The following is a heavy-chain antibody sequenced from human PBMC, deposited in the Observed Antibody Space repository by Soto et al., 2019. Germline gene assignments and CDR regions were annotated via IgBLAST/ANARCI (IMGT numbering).Heavy chain of an antibody. V-gene: IGHV4-59*08. CDR1: GGSISSYY. CDR3: ARHYGDYFDD. D-gene: IGHD4-17*01. J-gene: IGHJ4*02. Sequence: SETLSLTCTVSGGSISSYYWSWIRQPPGKGLEWIGYIYYSGSTNYNPSLKSRVTISVDTSKNQFSLKLSSVTAADTAVYYCARHYGDYFDDCGQGTLVTVAS. CDR2: IYYSGST.